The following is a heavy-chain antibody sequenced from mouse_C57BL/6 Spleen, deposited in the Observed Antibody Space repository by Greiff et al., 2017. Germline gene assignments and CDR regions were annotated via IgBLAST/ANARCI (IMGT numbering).Heavy chain of an antibody. CDR1: GFTFSSYA. V-gene: IGHV5-4*01. J-gene: IGHJ2*01. CDR2: ISDGGSYT. CDR3: ARGSWDGGYYLDY. Sequence: EVQLQESGGGLVKPGGSLTLSCAASGFTFSSYAMSWVRQTPEKRLEWVATISDGGSYTYYPDNVKGRFTISRDNAKNNPYLQMSRLKAENTAMYYCARGSWDGGYYLDYWGQGTTRTVSS. D-gene: IGHD4-1*01.